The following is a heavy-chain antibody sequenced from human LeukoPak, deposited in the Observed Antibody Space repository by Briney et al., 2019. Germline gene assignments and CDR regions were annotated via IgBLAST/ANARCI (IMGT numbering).Heavy chain of an antibody. J-gene: IGHJ4*02. CDR3: WGHENAH. CDR2: ISFGGTDE. Sequence: GGPLRLSCAASGFTFRHYGMHWVRQAPGKGLERVAAISFGGTDEDYADSVKGRFTISRDDFRNILYLQMNSLSAEDTAIYYCWGHENAHWGQGTLVTVSS. CDR1: GFTFRHYG. V-gene: IGHV3-30*03. D-gene: IGHD2-2*01.